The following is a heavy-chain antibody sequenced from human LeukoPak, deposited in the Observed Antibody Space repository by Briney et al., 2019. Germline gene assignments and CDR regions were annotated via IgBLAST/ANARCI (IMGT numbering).Heavy chain of an antibody. V-gene: IGHV3-30-3*01. J-gene: IGHJ5*02. Sequence: GRSLRLFCAASGFTFSSYAMHWVRQAPGKGLEWVAVISYDGSNKYYADSVKGRFTISRDNSKNTLYLQMNSLRAEDTAVYYCARDRGYCSGGSCYPINWFDPWGQGTLVTVSS. CDR3: ARDRGYCSGGSCYPINWFDP. CDR2: ISYDGSNK. CDR1: GFTFSSYA. D-gene: IGHD2-15*01.